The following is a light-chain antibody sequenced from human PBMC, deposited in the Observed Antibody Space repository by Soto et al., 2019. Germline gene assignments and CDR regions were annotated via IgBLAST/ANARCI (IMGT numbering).Light chain of an antibody. CDR1: QSISRY. V-gene: IGKV1-39*01. CDR2: ATS. J-gene: IGKJ4*01. CDR3: QQTYSTPLT. Sequence: DIQMTQSPSFLSASAGDRVTITCRASQSISRYLNWYRQKPGKAPELLIYATSHLQSEVPSRFSGSGSGPDFTLTVSSLQPEDFATYYCQQTYSTPLTFGGGTKVDIK.